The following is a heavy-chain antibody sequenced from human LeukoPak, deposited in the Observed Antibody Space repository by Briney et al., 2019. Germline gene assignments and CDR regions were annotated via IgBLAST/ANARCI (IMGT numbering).Heavy chain of an antibody. D-gene: IGHD3-10*01. Sequence: SETLSLTCTVSGGSISSGDYYWSWIRQPPGKGLEWIGYIYYSGSTYYNPSLKSRVTISVDTSKNQFSLKLSSVTAADTAVYYCASPPVPLWFGVLYWGQGTPVTVSS. J-gene: IGHJ4*02. CDR3: ASPPVPLWFGVLY. CDR1: GGSISSGDYY. V-gene: IGHV4-30-4*01. CDR2: IYYSGST.